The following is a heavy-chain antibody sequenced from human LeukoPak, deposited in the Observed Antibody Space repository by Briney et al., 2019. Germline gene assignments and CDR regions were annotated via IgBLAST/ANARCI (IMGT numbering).Heavy chain of an antibody. Sequence: ASVKVSCKASGYTFTSYGISWVRQAPGQGLEWMGWISAYNGNTNYAQKLQGRVTMTTDTSTSTAYMELRSLRSDDTAVYYCARVPVLLWFGEPHSYFDCWGQGTLVTVSS. J-gene: IGHJ4*02. D-gene: IGHD3-10*01. CDR2: ISAYNGNT. CDR1: GYTFTSYG. CDR3: ARVPVLLWFGEPHSYFDC. V-gene: IGHV1-18*04.